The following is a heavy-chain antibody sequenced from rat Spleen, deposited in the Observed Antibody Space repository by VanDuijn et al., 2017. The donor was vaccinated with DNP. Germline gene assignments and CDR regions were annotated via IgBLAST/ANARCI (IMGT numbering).Heavy chain of an antibody. Sequence: QVQLKESGPGLVQPSQTLSLTCTVSGFSLTSYNVHWVRQPPGKGLEWMGVIWTGGNTDYNSALKPRLSISRDTSKSQVFLTMNSLQTEDTGIYYCNRKDYPGITDYWGQGVMVTVSS. D-gene: IGHD1-4*01. CDR2: IWTGGNT. CDR1: GFSLTSYN. J-gene: IGHJ2*01. CDR3: NRKDYPGITDY. V-gene: IGHV2S13*01.